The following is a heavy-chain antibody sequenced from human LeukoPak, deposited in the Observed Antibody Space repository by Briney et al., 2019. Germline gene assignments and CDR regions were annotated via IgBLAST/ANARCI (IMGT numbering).Heavy chain of an antibody. CDR2: IYTSGST. J-gene: IGHJ4*02. D-gene: IGHD5-12*01. V-gene: IGHV4-4*07. Sequence: SSETLSLTCTVSGGSISSYYWSWIRQPAGKGLEWIGRIYTSGSTNYTPSLKSRVTMSVDTSKNQFSLKLSSVTAADTAVYYCARLDSGYDWDYFDYWGQGTLVTVSS. CDR3: ARLDSGYDWDYFDY. CDR1: GGSISSYY.